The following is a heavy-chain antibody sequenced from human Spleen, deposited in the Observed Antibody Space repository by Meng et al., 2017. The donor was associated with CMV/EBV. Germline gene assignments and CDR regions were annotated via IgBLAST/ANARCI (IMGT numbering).Heavy chain of an antibody. V-gene: IGHV1-18*01. J-gene: IGHJ4*02. D-gene: IGHD3-22*01. CDR1: YTITRYG. Sequence: YTITRYGISWVQQAPGRGLEWMGWISAYNGNTNYAQKLQGRVTMTTDTSTSTAYMELRSLRSDDTAVYYCARIPAPIVVVNEYYFDYWGQGTLVTVSS. CDR3: ARIPAPIVVVNEYYFDY. CDR2: ISAYNGNT.